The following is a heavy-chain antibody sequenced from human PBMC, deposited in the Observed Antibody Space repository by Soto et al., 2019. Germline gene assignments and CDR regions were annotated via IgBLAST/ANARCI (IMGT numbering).Heavy chain of an antibody. J-gene: IGHJ6*02. CDR1: GFTFSSFG. CDR3: ARDASYYSLWSGYYPSRNGMDV. D-gene: IGHD3-3*01. Sequence: QVQVVESGGGVVQPGRSLRLSCAASGFTFSSFGMHWVRQAPGKGLEWVSLIWYDGSKKSYGDSVKGRFTISRDNSRNTVSLKMNSLRADATAVYYCARDASYYSLWSGYYPSRNGMDVWGQGNTVTVSS. V-gene: IGHV3-33*01. CDR2: IWYDGSKK.